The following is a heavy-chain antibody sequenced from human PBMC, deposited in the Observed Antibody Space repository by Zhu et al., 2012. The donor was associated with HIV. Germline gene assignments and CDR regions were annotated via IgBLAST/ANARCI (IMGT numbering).Heavy chain of an antibody. J-gene: IGHJ6*03. D-gene: IGHD3-10*01. Sequence: QVQLQESGPGLVKPSETLSLTCTVSGGSISSYYWSWIRQPPGKGLEWIGYIYYSGSTNYNPSLKSRVTISVDTSKNQFSLKLSSVTAADTAVYYCARVKWKYYYGSGSYYNRDYYYYMDSGAKGPRVTVSS. CDR1: GGSISSYY. CDR3: ARVKWKYYYGSGSYYNRDYYYYMDS. CDR2: IYYSGST. V-gene: IGHV4-59*01.